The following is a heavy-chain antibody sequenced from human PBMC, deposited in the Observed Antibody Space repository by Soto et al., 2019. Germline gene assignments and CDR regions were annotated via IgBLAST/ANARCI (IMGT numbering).Heavy chain of an antibody. CDR3: VKQAHGLDGVAFDY. Sequence: LRLSCSASGFIFSESTIYWVRQVPGKGLEAISAVSTSGRSTYYADSVKDRFTISRDNSKNTLFLQMGSLRPEDTAIYYCVKQAHGLDGVAFDYWGQGAQVTVSS. D-gene: IGHD2-15*01. CDR2: VSTSGRST. V-gene: IGHV3-64D*06. J-gene: IGHJ4*02. CDR1: GFIFSEST.